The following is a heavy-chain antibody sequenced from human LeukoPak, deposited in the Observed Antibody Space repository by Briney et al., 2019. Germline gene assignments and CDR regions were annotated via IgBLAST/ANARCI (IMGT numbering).Heavy chain of an antibody. CDR3: QARYCGSSSCYTGSYYYYYMDV. CDR1: GITFSNYA. V-gene: IGHV1-69*05. Sequence: ASVKVSYKTSGITFSNYAISWVRQAPGQGLEWMGRIIPIFDKVSYAQRFQGRITITTDESTSTAYMELTSLRSEDTAAYFCQARYCGSSSCYTGSYYYYYMDVWGKGTTITVSS. J-gene: IGHJ6*03. D-gene: IGHD2-2*02. CDR2: IIPIFDKV.